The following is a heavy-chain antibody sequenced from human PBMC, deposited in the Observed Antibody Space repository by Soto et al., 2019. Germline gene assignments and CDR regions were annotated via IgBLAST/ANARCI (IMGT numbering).Heavy chain of an antibody. V-gene: IGHV1-69*02. J-gene: IGHJ6*03. CDR1: GGTFSSYT. CDR2: IIPILGIA. CDR3: ARAVPEVVATSGYYYMDV. D-gene: IGHD5-12*01. Sequence: ASVKVSCKASGGTFSSYTISWVRQAPGQGLEWMGRIIPILGIANYAQKFQGRVTITADKSTSTAYMELSSLRSEDTAVYYCARAVPEVVATSGYYYMDVWGKGTTVTVSS.